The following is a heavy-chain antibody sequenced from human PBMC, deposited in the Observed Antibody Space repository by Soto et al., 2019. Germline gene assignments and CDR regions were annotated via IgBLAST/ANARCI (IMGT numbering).Heavy chain of an antibody. V-gene: IGHV1-18*01. D-gene: IGHD3-16*01. J-gene: IGHJ4*02. CDR1: GGTFSSYA. CDR3: ARIGVSSGHESPDFDS. Sequence: ASVQVSCKASGGTFSSYAISWVRQAPGQGLEWMGGIIPIFGNTNYAADLQGRVTMTTDTSKSTAYMELRGLRSYDTAVYYCARIGVSSGHESPDFDSWGQGTLVTVSS. CDR2: IIPIFGNT.